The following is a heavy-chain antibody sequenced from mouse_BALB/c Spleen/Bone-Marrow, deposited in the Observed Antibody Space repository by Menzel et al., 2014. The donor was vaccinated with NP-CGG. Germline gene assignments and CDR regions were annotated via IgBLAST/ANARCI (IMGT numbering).Heavy chain of an antibody. J-gene: IGHJ4*01. V-gene: IGHV2-6-7*01. CDR3: ARDSFLITRALDY. D-gene: IGHD2-4*01. Sequence: VKLMESGPGLVAPSQSLSITCTVSGFSLTGYGVSWVRQPPGEGLEWLGMIWGDGSTDYNSALKSRLSISKDNSKSQVFLKVNSLQTEDTARYYCARDSFLITRALDYWGQGTSVTVSS. CDR2: IWGDGST. CDR1: GFSLTGYG.